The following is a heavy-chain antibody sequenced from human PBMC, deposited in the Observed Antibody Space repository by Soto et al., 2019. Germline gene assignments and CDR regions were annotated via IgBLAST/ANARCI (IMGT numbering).Heavy chain of an antibody. CDR3: ARSGPNYDILTGYYTDGMDV. V-gene: IGHV3-21*01. CDR1: GFTFSSYS. J-gene: IGHJ6*02. CDR2: ISSSSSYI. Sequence: GGSLRLSCAASGFTFSSYSMNWVRQAPGKGLEWVSSISSSSSYIYYGDSVKGRFTISRDNAKNSLYLQMNSLRAEDTAVYYCARSGPNYDILTGYYTDGMDVWGQGTTVTVSS. D-gene: IGHD3-9*01.